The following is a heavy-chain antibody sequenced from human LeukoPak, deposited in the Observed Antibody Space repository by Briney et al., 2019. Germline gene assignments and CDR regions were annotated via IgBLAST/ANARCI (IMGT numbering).Heavy chain of an antibody. Sequence: SETLSLTCTASDYSISSGYYWGWIRQPPGKGLEWIGSIYHSGSTYYNPSLKSRVTISVDTSKNQFSLKLSSVTAADTAVYYCARDRGRGLGRIAAAGYFDYWGQGTLVTVSS. J-gene: IGHJ4*02. V-gene: IGHV4-38-2*02. CDR3: ARDRGRGLGRIAAAGYFDY. CDR1: DYSISSGYY. CDR2: IYHSGST. D-gene: IGHD6-13*01.